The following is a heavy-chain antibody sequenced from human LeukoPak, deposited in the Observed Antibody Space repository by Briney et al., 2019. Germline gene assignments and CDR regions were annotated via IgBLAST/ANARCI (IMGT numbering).Heavy chain of an antibody. CDR2: IYYSGST. Sequence: KPSETLSLTCTVSGGSISSSNYYWGWIRQPPGKGLEWIGSIYYSGSTYYNPSLKSRVTRSVDTSKNQFSLKLSSVTAADTAVYYCARHVRIWSGSTSYFFDYWGQGTLVTVSS. CDR3: ARHVRIWSGSTSYFFDY. J-gene: IGHJ4*02. CDR1: GGSISSSNYY. D-gene: IGHD3-3*01. V-gene: IGHV4-39*01.